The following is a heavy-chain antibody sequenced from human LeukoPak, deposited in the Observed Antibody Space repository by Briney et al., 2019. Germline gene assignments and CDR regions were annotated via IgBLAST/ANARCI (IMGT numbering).Heavy chain of an antibody. D-gene: IGHD6-19*01. CDR2: IIPLLGIA. CDR1: GGTFSSYA. V-gene: IGHV1-69*04. J-gene: IGHJ4*02. Sequence: SVKVSCKASGGTFSSYAISWVRQAPGQGLEWMGRIIPLLGIANYAQKFQGRVTITADKSTSTAYMELSSLRSEDTAVYYCARDSRGAVAGSTTFFDYWGQGTLVTVSS. CDR3: ARDSRGAVAGSTTFFDY.